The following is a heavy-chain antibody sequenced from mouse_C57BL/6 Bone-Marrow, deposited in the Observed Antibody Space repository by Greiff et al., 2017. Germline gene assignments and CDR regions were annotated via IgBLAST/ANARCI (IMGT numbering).Heavy chain of an antibody. V-gene: IGHV1-59*01. D-gene: IGHD1-1*01. Sequence: QVQLQQPGAELVRPGTSVKLSCKASGYTFTSYWMHWVKQRPGQGLEWIGVIDPSDSYTNYNQKFKGKATLTVDTSSSTAYMQLSSLTSEDSAVYYCARYGIYYGSSYNYAMDYWGQGTSVTVSS. CDR1: GYTFTSYW. CDR2: IDPSDSYT. CDR3: ARYGIYYGSSYNYAMDY. J-gene: IGHJ4*01.